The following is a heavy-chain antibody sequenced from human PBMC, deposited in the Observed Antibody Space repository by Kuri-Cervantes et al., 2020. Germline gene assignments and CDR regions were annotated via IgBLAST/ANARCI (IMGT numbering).Heavy chain of an antibody. D-gene: IGHD4-17*01. V-gene: IGHV1-46*01. J-gene: IGHJ5*02. Sequence: GGPLRLSCKASGYTFTSYYMHWVRQAPGQGLEWMGIINPSGGSTSYAQKFQGRVTMTRDTSTSTVYMELSSLRSEDTAVYYCARGTDLTTVTASEWFDPWGQGTLVTVSS. CDR3: ARGTDLTTVTASEWFDP. CDR2: INPSGGST. CDR1: GYTFTSYY.